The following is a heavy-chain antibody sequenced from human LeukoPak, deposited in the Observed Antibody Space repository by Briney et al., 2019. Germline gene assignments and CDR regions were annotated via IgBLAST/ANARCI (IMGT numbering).Heavy chain of an antibody. CDR3: TVPQSGGNWFDP. V-gene: IGHV3-73*01. CDR2: IRGKGFSDPP. CDR1: GFTFSDPA. J-gene: IGHJ5*02. Sequence: GGSLRLSSAASGFTFSDPAIHLVRHASRKGLEWGGRIRGKGFSDPPAYAASVKDRFTISRDDSESTAYLQMNSLKAEDTAVYYCTVPQSGGNWFDPWGPGTQVTVSS. D-gene: IGHD3-16*01.